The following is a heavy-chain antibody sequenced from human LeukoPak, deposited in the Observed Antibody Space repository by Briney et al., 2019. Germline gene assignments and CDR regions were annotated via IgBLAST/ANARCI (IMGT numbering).Heavy chain of an antibody. CDR1: GFTFSSYW. Sequence: GGSLRLSCAASGFTFSSYWMHWVRQVPGQGLVWVARIGTDGSRTTYADYVQGRFTISRDNAKNTPYLQMNSLRAEDTAVYYCARDKYGGNSNAFDIWGQGTLVTVSS. CDR2: IGTDGSRT. J-gene: IGHJ3*02. D-gene: IGHD4-23*01. V-gene: IGHV3-74*01. CDR3: ARDKYGGNSNAFDI.